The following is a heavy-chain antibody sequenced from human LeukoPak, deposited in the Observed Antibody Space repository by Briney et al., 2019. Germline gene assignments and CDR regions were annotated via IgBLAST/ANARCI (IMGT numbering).Heavy chain of an antibody. V-gene: IGHV4-4*07. D-gene: IGHD2-21*01. CDR1: GGSITRYY. CDR3: ARGFVPPGQPDYHYMDV. CDR2: IYNSENI. J-gene: IGHJ6*03. Sequence: NPSETLSLTCSVSGGSITRYYWTWIRQPAGKGLEWIGRIYNSENIKYSPSLKSRVIMSIDTSKNQFSLKLTSVTAADTAVYYCARGFVPPGQPDYHYMDVWGKGTTVTVSS.